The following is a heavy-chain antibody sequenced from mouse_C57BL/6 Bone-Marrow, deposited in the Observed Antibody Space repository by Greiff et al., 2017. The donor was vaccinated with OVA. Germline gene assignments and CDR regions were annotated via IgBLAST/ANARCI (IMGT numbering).Heavy chain of an antibody. CDR2: IDPSDSYT. CDR1: GYTFTSYW. CDR3: ARWGNYAMDY. V-gene: IGHV1-59*01. Sequence: VQLQQPGAELVRPGTSVKLSCKASGYTFTSYWMHWVKQRPGQGLECIGVIDPSDSYTNYNQKFKGKATLTVDTSSSTAYMQLSSLTSEDSAVYYCARWGNYAMDYWGQGTSVTVSS. J-gene: IGHJ4*01.